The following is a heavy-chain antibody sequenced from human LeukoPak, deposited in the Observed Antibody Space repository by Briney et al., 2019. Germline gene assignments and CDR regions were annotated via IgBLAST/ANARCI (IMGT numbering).Heavy chain of an antibody. D-gene: IGHD1-26*01. CDR1: XXTXSSYA. V-gene: IGHV3-23*01. Sequence: GGSLRLSCAASXXTXSSYAMSWVRQAXXXXXEWVSAISGSGGSTYYADSVKGRFTISRGNSKNTLYLQMNSLRAEDTAVYYCAKQGGSYPTTPARFDYWGQGTLVTVSS. J-gene: IGHJ4*02. CDR2: ISGSGGST. CDR3: AKQGGSYPTTPARFDY.